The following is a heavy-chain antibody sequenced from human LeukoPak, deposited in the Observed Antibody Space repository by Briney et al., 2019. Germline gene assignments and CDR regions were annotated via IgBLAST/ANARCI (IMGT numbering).Heavy chain of an antibody. V-gene: IGHV1/OR15-2*02. D-gene: IGHD2-2*01. CDR3: ARTQYQLPFDY. J-gene: IGHJ4*02. CDR1: GYTFTGYY. Sequence: ASVKVSCKASGYTFTGYYMHWVRQAPGQGLEWMGWITTYNGNTNYAQKLQGRVTMTRDTSTSTAYLELRSLISDDTAVYYCARTQYQLPFDYWGQGTLVTVSS. CDR2: ITTYNGNT.